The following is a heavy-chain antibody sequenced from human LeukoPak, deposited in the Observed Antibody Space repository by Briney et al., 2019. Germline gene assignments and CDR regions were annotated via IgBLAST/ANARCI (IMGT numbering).Heavy chain of an antibody. CDR2: ISAYNGNT. CDR3: ARLAAAPMGSLFAY. CDR1: GYTFTSYG. V-gene: IGHV1-18*01. Sequence: ASVKVSCKASGYTFTSYGISWVRQAPGQGLEWMGWISAYNGNTNYAQKLQGRVTMTTDTSTSTAYMELRSLRSDDTAVYYCARLAAAPMGSLFAYWGQGTLVTVSS. J-gene: IGHJ4*02. D-gene: IGHD6-13*01.